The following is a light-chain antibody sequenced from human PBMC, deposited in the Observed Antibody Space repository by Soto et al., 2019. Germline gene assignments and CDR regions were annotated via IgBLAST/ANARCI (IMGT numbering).Light chain of an antibody. CDR3: CSYAGGYTYL. CDR1: GNDVGAYNY. V-gene: IGLV2-11*01. J-gene: IGLJ1*01. CDR2: GVV. Sequence: QSALTQPRSVSGSPGQSVTISCTGTGNDVGAYNYVSWYQQHPGRPPKLLIYGVVRWPSGVPDRFSGSKSGNTASLTISGLQAEDEAAYFCCSYAGGYTYLFGTGTKLTVL.